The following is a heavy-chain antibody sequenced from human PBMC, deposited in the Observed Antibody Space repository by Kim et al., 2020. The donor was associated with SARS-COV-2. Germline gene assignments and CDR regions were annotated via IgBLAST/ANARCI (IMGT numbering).Heavy chain of an antibody. Sequence: GGSLRLSCAASGFTFSGYYMSWIRQAPGKGLEWVSYISSSSSYTNYADSVKGRFTISRDNAKNSLYLQMNSLRAEDTAVYYCARAHSYYGSGSYERYYYYGRAVWGHGNTGSASS. CDR3: ARAHSYYGSGSYERYYYYGRAV. V-gene: IGHV3-11*06. J-gene: IGHJ6*01. CDR1: GFTFSGYY. CDR2: ISSSSSYT. D-gene: IGHD3-10*01.